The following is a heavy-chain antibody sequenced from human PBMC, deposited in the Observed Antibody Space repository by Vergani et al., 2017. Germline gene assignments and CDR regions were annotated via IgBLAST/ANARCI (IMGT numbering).Heavy chain of an antibody. V-gene: IGHV4-59*08. CDR1: GGSISSYY. J-gene: IGHJ3*02. Sequence: QVQLQESGPGLVKPSETLSLTCTVSGGSISSYYWSWIRQPPGKGLEWIGYIYYSGSTNYNPSLKSRVTISVDTSKNQFSLKLSSVTAADTAVYYCARLSDYRGDAFDIWGQGTMVTVSS. D-gene: IGHD1-26*01. CDR3: ARLSDYRGDAFDI. CDR2: IYYSGST.